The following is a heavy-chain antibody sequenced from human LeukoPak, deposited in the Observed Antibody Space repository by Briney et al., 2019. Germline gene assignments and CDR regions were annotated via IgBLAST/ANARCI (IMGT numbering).Heavy chain of an antibody. Sequence: PGGPLRLSCASSGYTFDEYAMHWVRQAPGKGLEWVSLISGKGYSTYYADSLKSRFTISRDNSTNSLYLQMNSMRSEDTALNYCVNVIRGRGYAALWGEGT. V-gene: IGHV3-43*02. J-gene: IGHJ1*01. CDR2: ISGKGYST. CDR3: VNVIRGRGYAAL. D-gene: IGHD3-22*01. CDR1: GYTFDEYA.